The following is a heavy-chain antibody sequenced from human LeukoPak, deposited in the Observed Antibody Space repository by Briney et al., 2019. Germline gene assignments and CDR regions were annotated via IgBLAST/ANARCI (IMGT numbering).Heavy chain of an antibody. CDR3: ARNDSSGYFDS. J-gene: IGHJ4*02. CDR2: IYHSGST. V-gene: IGHV4-38-2*01. Sequence: PSETLSLTCAVSDYSISSGYSCGWIRQPPGKGLEWIGSIYHSGSTDYNPSLKSRVTISVDTSKKQFSLKLSSVTAADTAVYYCARNDSSGYFDSWGRGTLVTVSS. CDR1: DYSISSGYS. D-gene: IGHD3-22*01.